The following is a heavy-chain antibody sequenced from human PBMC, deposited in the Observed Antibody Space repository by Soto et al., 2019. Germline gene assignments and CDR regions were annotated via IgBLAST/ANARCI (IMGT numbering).Heavy chain of an antibody. CDR2: IKHSGSS. J-gene: IGHJ3*02. Sequence: SATLSLTCAVYAGSFRRYYWNWFRKSPGKGLEWIGKIKHSGSSNYNPSLRSRVSISVDMSKNQFSLRLTSVTAADTAVYYCARGGSSDWQVALDIWGQGTMVT. CDR3: ARGGSSDWQVALDI. V-gene: IGHV4-34*01. CDR1: AGSFRRYY. D-gene: IGHD6-19*01.